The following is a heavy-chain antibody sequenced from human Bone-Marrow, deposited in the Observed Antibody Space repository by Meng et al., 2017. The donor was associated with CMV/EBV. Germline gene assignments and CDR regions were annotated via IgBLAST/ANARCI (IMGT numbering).Heavy chain of an antibody. D-gene: IGHD2-2*02. CDR1: GGSVSSGSYY. J-gene: IGHJ6*02. V-gene: IGHV4-61*01. Sequence: GSLRLSCIVSGGSVSSGSYYWSWIRQPPGKGLEWIGYIYYSGSTNYNPSLKSGVTISVDTSKNQFSLKLSSVTAADTAVYYCARVGYCSSTSCYTPYDYYYGMDVWGQGTTVTVSS. CDR2: IYYSGST. CDR3: ARVGYCSSTSCYTPYDYYYGMDV.